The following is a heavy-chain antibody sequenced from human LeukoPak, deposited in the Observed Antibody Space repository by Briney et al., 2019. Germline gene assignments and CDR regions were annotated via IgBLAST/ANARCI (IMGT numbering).Heavy chain of an antibody. CDR1: GGSISSYY. Sequence: PSETLSLTCTVSGGSISSYYWSWIRQPAGKGLEWIGRIYTSGSTNYNPSLKSRVTMSVNTSKNHFSLKLSSVTAADTAVYYCARLRSEYCSSTSCYPGAFDIWGQGTMVTVSS. V-gene: IGHV4-4*07. D-gene: IGHD2-2*01. CDR3: ARLRSEYCSSTSCYPGAFDI. CDR2: IYTSGST. J-gene: IGHJ3*02.